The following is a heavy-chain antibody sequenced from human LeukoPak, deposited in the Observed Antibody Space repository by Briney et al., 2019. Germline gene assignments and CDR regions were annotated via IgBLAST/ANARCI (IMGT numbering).Heavy chain of an antibody. Sequence: PSETLSLTCTVSGGSIRSSYYYWGWIRQPPGKGLEWIGSIYDSGSTYYNPSLKSRVTISVDTSKNQFSLKLSSVTAADTAVYYCARGKDSSSSGSGSGWYGHDDYWGQGTLVTVSS. J-gene: IGHJ4*02. CDR3: ARGKDSSSSGSGSGWYGHDDY. CDR1: GGSIRSSYYY. D-gene: IGHD6-19*01. CDR2: IYDSGST. V-gene: IGHV4-39*01.